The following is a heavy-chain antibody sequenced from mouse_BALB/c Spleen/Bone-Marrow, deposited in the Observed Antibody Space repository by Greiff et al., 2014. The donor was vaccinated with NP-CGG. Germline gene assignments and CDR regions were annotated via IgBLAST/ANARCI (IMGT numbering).Heavy chain of an antibody. D-gene: IGHD1-1*01. V-gene: IGHV14-3*02. CDR2: IDPANGNT. CDR3: ASYYYGSSSFAY. Sequence: EVKLVESGAELVKPGASVTLSCTASGFNIKDTYMHWVKQRPEQGLEWIGRIDPANGNTKYDPKFQGKATITADTSSNTAYLQLSSLTSEDTAVYYCASYYYGSSSFAYWGQGTLVTVSA. CDR1: GFNIKDTY. J-gene: IGHJ3*01.